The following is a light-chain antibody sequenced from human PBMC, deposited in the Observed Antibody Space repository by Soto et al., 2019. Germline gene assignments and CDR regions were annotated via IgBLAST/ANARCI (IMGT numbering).Light chain of an antibody. V-gene: IGLV2-14*01. CDR2: DVS. J-gene: IGLJ1*01. CDR3: SSYTSSSTV. Sequence: QSALTRPASVSGSPVQSITISCTGTSSDVGGYNYVSWYQQHPGKAPKLMIYDVSNRPSGVSNRFSGSKSGNTASLTISGLQAEDEADYYCSSYTSSSTVFGTGTKVTVL. CDR1: SSDVGGYNY.